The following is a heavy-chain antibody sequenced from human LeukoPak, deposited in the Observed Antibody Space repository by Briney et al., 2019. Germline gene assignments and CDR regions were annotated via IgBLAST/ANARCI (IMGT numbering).Heavy chain of an antibody. CDR2: IYHSGST. Sequence: SETLSLTCAVYGGSFSGYYWSWIRQPPGKGLEWIGEIYHSGSTNYNPSLKSRVTISVDKSKNQFSLKLNSVTAADTAVYYCASPDSGSSFGYWGQGTLVTVSS. CDR1: GGSFSGYY. CDR3: ASPDSGSSFGY. D-gene: IGHD1-26*01. V-gene: IGHV4-34*01. J-gene: IGHJ4*02.